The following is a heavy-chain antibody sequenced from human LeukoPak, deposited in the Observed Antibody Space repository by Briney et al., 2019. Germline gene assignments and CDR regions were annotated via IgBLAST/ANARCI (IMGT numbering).Heavy chain of an antibody. CDR3: ARGRGYDYVWGSYRLYYFDY. V-gene: IGHV4-34*01. J-gene: IGHJ4*02. Sequence: SETLSLTCAVYGGSFSGYYWSWIRQPPGKGLEWIGEINHSGSTNYNPSLKNRVTISVDTFKNQFSLKLSSVTAADTAVYYCARGRGYDYVWGSYRLYYFDYWGQGTLVTVSS. CDR1: GGSFSGYY. CDR2: INHSGST. D-gene: IGHD3-16*02.